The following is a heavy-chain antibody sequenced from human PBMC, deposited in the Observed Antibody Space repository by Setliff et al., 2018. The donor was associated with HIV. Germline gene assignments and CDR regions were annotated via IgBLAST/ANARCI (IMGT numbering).Heavy chain of an antibody. Sequence: ASVKVSCKASGHTFANSYLHWVRQGPGQGLEWMGIMNPNDGGTQYAQNFRGRVSMTRDTSTTTVYMELYSLRSEDTAVYFCARAGAEVTSHFDHWGQGTLVTVSS. D-gene: IGHD2-21*02. CDR3: ARAGAEVTSHFDH. CDR2: MNPNDGGT. J-gene: IGHJ4*02. CDR1: GHTFANSY. V-gene: IGHV1-46*01.